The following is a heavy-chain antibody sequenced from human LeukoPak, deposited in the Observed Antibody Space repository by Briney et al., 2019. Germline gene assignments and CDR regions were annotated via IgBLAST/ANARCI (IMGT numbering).Heavy chain of an antibody. CDR1: GGSFTGYY. CDR3: ARASTYYDFWSGYRT. V-gene: IGHV4-34*01. CDR2: INHSGST. D-gene: IGHD3-3*01. Sequence: SETLSLTCAVYGGSFTGYYWRWIRQPPGQGLEWIGEINHSGSTKYNPSLKSRVTISVDTSTNQFSLKLSSVTAADTAVYYCARASTYYDFWSGYRTWGQGTLVTVSS. J-gene: IGHJ5*02.